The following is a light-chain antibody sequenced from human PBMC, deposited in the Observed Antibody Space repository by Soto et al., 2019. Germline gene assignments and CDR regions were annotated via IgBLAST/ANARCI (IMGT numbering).Light chain of an antibody. J-gene: IGKJ3*01. CDR1: QSVSSY. CDR2: DAS. Sequence: EIVLTQSPATLSLSPGERATLSCRASQSVSSYLAWYQQKPGQAPRLLIYDASNRATGIPARFSGSGSGTAFTLTISSLEPEDFAVYYCQQRSNWPPGGTFGPGTKVDIQ. CDR3: QQRSNWPPGGT. V-gene: IGKV3-11*01.